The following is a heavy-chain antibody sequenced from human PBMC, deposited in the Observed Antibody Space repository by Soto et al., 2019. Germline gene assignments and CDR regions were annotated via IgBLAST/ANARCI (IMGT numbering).Heavy chain of an antibody. CDR2: IKSKTDGGPT. Sequence: GGSLRLSCAASGFTFSNAWMSWVRQAPGKGLEWVGRIKSKTDGGPTDDAAPVKGRFTNSRDDSKNTLYLQMNSLKTEDTAVYYCTIVDNPPGGIVATSNAFDIWGQGTMVTVSS. J-gene: IGHJ3*02. CDR3: TIVDNPPGGIVATSNAFDI. D-gene: IGHD5-12*01. V-gene: IGHV3-15*01. CDR1: GFTFSNAW.